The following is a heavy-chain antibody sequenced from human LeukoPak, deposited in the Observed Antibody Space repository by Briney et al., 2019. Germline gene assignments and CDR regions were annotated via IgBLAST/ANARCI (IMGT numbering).Heavy chain of an antibody. CDR1: GFTFSSYS. J-gene: IGHJ4*02. CDR2: ISGSSSYI. Sequence: PGGSLRLSCAAPGFTFSSYSMSWVRQAPGKGLEWVSSISGSSSYIYYADSVKGRFTISRDNAKNSLYLQMNSLRPEDTAVYYCARQIDYSSSFDYWGQGTLVTVSS. CDR3: ARQIDYSSSFDY. D-gene: IGHD6-6*01. V-gene: IGHV3-21*01.